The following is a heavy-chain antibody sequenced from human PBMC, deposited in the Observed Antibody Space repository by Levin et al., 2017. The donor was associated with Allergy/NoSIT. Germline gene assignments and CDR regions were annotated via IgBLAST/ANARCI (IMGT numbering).Heavy chain of an antibody. CDR1: GGSMSIYY. Sequence: SETLSLTCTVSGGSMSIYYWSWIRQPPGKGLEWIGYINYIGSTNYNPSLKSRVTLSLDTSKNQFSLKLSSVTAADTAVYFCAGGDPSWPPDYWGQGTLVTVSS. CDR2: INYIGST. V-gene: IGHV4-59*01. CDR3: AGGDPSWPPDY. J-gene: IGHJ4*02. D-gene: IGHD2-21*02.